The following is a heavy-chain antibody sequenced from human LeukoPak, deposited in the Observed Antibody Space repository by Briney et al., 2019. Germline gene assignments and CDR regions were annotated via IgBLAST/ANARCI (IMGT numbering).Heavy chain of an antibody. CDR3: VVSPNQDFYDY. CDR2: ISGSGRT. J-gene: IGHJ4*02. Sequence: PSETLSLTCTVSGVSFNNHFLNWIRQPPGKGLKWIGYISGSGRTNYNPSLKSRVTFSVDTSKRQFSLNLNSLTAADTAVYYCVVSPNQDFYDYWGQGPLVTVSS. V-gene: IGHV4-4*09. CDR1: GVSFNNHF.